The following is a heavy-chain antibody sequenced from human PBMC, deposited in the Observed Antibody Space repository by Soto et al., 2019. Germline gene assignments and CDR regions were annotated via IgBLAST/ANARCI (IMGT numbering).Heavy chain of an antibody. CDR3: AKSSSRYTFGNYYMDV. D-gene: IGHD5-18*01. CDR2: FSWNSGSI. J-gene: IGHJ6*03. CDR1: GFTFDDYA. Sequence: GGSLRLSCAASGFTFDDYAMHWVRQAPGKGLEWVSGFSWNSGSIAYADSVKGRFTISRDNAKNSLYLQMNSLRPEDTALYYCAKSSSRYTFGNYYMDVWGKGTTVTVSS. V-gene: IGHV3-9*01.